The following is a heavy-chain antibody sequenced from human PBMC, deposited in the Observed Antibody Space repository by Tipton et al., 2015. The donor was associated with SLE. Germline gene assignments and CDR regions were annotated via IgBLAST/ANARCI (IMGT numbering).Heavy chain of an antibody. CDR1: GYSISSGYY. V-gene: IGHV4-61*09. J-gene: IGHJ3*02. CDR2: FYTSGST. CDR3: AREGDGYNLNAFDI. D-gene: IGHD5-24*01. Sequence: TLSLTCAVSGYSISSGYYWGWIRQPAGKGLEWIGHFYTSGSTNYNPSLKSRVTISVDTSKNQFSLTRSSVTAADTAVYYCAREGDGYNLNAFDIWGQGTMVTVSS.